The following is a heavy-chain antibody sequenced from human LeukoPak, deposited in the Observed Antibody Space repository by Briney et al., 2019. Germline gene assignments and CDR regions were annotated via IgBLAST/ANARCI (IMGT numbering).Heavy chain of an antibody. D-gene: IGHD5-12*01. CDR2: ISGSNGNT. CDR3: ARSGRGTYYYFDL. CDR1: SYTFTRYG. V-gene: IGHV1-18*01. J-gene: IGHJ4*02. Sequence: ASVKVSCKASSYTFTRYGISWVRQAPGQGLGWMGWISGSNGNTNYAQKFLGRVTMTADTSTSTAYMELRSLTSDDTAVYYCARSGRGTYYYFDLWGQGTLVTVSS.